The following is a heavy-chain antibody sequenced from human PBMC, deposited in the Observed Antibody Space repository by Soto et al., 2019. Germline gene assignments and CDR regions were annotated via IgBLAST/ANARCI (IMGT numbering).Heavy chain of an antibody. CDR2: MNPNGGNT. D-gene: IGHD1-26*01. J-gene: IGHJ4*02. CDR1: GYTFTSYD. CDR3: AKPILYSGGANEY. V-gene: IGHV1-8*01. Sequence: DSVKVSCKASGYTFTSYDINWVRQATGQGLEWMGWMNPNGGNTGYAQKFQGRVTMTRNTSISTAYMELSSLRSEDTAVYYCAKPILYSGGANEYWGQGTLVLVSS.